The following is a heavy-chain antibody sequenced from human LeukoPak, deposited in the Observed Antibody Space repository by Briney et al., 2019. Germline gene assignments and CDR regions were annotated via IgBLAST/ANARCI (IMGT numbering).Heavy chain of an antibody. V-gene: IGHV4-59*11. Sequence: SEALSLTCSVSGGSISGHWWTWVRQPPGEGLEWIGDILYSGSTNYNPSLKSRLSILVDTSTNQFSLKLNSVTAADTAMYYCTRRDTADASIDLWGQGILVIASS. CDR1: GGSISGHW. CDR2: ILYSGST. CDR3: TRRDTADASIDL. D-gene: IGHD5-18*01. J-gene: IGHJ5*02.